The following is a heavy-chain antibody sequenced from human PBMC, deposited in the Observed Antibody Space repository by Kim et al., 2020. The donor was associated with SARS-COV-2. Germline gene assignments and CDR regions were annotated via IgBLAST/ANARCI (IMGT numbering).Heavy chain of an antibody. Sequence: ADSGSGRFTISRDNSTNTLYLQINSLRADDTAVYYWARDDTITLVRGVFNYWGQGTLVTVSS. V-gene: IGHV3-23*01. D-gene: IGHD3-10*01. CDR3: ARDDTITLVRGVFNY. J-gene: IGHJ4*02.